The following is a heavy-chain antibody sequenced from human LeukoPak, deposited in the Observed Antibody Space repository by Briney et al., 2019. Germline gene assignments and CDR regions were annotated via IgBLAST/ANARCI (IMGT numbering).Heavy chain of an antibody. CDR1: GYTFTGYY. J-gene: IGHJ5*02. D-gene: IGHD5-12*01. Sequence: ASVKVSCKASGYTFTGYYMHWVRQAPGQGLEWMGWINPNSGGTNYAQKPQGRVTMTTDTSTSTAYMELRSLRSDDTAVYYCARNMTGYGWFDPWGQGTLVTVSS. CDR3: ARNMTGYGWFDP. CDR2: INPNSGGT. V-gene: IGHV1-2*02.